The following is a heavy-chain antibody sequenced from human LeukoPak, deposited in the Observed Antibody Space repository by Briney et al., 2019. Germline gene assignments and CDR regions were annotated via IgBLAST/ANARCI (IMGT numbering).Heavy chain of an antibody. D-gene: IGHD3-10*01. CDR2: ISYSGNA. CDR3: AREPYYYGSGSYIDC. CDR1: GASIITTNYY. J-gene: IGHJ4*02. V-gene: IGHV4-39*07. Sequence: SETLSLTCTVSGASIITTNYYWGWIRQPPGKGLEWIGSISYSGNAYYNPSLRSRLSISMDASKNQFSLKLSSVTATDTAVYYCAREPYYYGSGSYIDCWGQGTLVTVSS.